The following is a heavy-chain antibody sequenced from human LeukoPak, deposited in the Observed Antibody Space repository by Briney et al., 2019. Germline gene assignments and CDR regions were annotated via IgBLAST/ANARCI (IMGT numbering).Heavy chain of an antibody. V-gene: IGHV1-8*01. CDR3: ARRRYTDLDY. J-gene: IGHJ4*02. Sequence: ASVNVSPKASGYSSTSYESNWVRQATGQGLEWMGWMNPSSGNTGYAQNFQGRVTMTRNTSISTAYMDLSSLTSADTAVYYCARRRYTDLDYWGQGTLVSVSS. D-gene: IGHD2-2*02. CDR2: MNPSSGNT. CDR1: GYSSTSYE.